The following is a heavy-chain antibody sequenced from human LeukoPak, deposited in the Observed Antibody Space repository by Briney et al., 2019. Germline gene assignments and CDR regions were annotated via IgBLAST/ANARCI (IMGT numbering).Heavy chain of an antibody. D-gene: IGHD2-21*01. CDR3: ARSHQDCGGDCYPPQPLDY. Sequence: PSETLSLTCAVYGGSFSGYYWSWIRQPPGKGLEWIGEINHSGSTNYNPSLKSRVTISADTSKNQFSLKLSSVTAADTAVYYCARSHQDCGGDCYPPQPLDYWGQGTLVTVSS. J-gene: IGHJ4*02. CDR1: GGSFSGYY. CDR2: INHSGST. V-gene: IGHV4-34*01.